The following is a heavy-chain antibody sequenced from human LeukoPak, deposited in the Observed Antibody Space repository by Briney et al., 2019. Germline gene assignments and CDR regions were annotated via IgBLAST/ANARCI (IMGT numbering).Heavy chain of an antibody. CDR3: ARVRNGVLFDH. CDR2: ISLNNGNT. V-gene: IGHV1-18*01. CDR1: GYTFSDYG. J-gene: IGHJ4*02. Sequence: GASVTVSCKASGYTFSDYGISWVRQAPGQGLEWMGWISLNNGNTNFAEALQGRVTITTDTSTTTTYMELTNLTSDDTAVYYCARVRNGVLFDHCGQGTLVIVSA. D-gene: IGHD2-8*01.